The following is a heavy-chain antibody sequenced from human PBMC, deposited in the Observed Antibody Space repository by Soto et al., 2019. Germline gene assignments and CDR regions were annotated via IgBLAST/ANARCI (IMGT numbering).Heavy chain of an antibody. V-gene: IGHV3-30*18. CDR3: AKGFRNYWAFDY. D-gene: IGHD1-7*01. CDR2: ISNDGSNK. CDR1: GFSFSTYG. Sequence: QVHLVESGGGVVQPGRSLRLSCAASGFSFSTYGMHWVRQAPGKGLEWVAFISNDGSNKYYADSVKGRFTISRDNSKNTLYQQMNSLRAEDTAVYYCAKGFRNYWAFDYWGQGTLVTVSS. J-gene: IGHJ4*02.